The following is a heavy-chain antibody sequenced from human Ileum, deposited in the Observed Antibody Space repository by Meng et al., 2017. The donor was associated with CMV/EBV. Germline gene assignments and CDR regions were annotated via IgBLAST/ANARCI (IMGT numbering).Heavy chain of an antibody. D-gene: IGHD3-3*01. CDR2: IYYRGST. Sequence: TFSSYAMSWVRQPPGKGLEYIGSIYYRGSTYYSPSLKSRVTISVDTSKNQFSLKLSSVTAADTAVYYCARRDFIDWFDPWGQGTLVTVSS. V-gene: IGHV4-39*01. J-gene: IGHJ5*02. CDR3: ARRDFIDWFDP. CDR1: TFSSYA.